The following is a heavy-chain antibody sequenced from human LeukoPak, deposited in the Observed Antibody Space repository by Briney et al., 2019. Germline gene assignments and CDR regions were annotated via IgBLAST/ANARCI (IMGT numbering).Heavy chain of an antibody. V-gene: IGHV1-69*13. CDR1: GGAFSSYA. CDR2: IIPIFGTA. CDR3: ASSRPRDYGGNSGDAFDI. D-gene: IGHD4-23*01. Sequence: SVKVSCKASGGAFSSYAISWVRQAPGQGLEWMGGIIPIFGTANYAQKFQGRVTITADESTSTAYMELSSLRSEDTAVYYCASSRPRDYGGNSGDAFDIWGQGTTATVSS. J-gene: IGHJ3*02.